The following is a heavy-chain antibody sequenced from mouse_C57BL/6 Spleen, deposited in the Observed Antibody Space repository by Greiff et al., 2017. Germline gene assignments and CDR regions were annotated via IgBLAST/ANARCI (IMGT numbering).Heavy chain of an antibody. CDR1: GYTFTSYW. V-gene: IGHV1-55*01. Sequence: QVQLQQPGAELVKPGASVKMSCKASGYTFTSYWITWVKQRPGQGLEWIGDIYPGSGSTNYNEKFKSKATLTVDTSSSTAYMQLSSLTSEDSAVYYCARSGDYDDANYFDYWGQGTTLTVSS. CDR3: ARSGDYDDANYFDY. CDR2: IYPGSGST. D-gene: IGHD2-4*01. J-gene: IGHJ2*01.